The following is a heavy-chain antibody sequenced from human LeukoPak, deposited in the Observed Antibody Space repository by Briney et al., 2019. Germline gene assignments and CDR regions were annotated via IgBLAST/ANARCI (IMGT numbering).Heavy chain of an antibody. J-gene: IGHJ4*02. CDR2: IYYSGST. Sequence: PSQTLSLTCTVSGGSISSSSYYWGWIRQPPGKGLEWIGNIYYSGSTYYNPSLKSRVTISLDTSKNQFSLKLSSVTAADTAVYYCARQSRDAYTKGFEYWGQGTLVTVSS. CDR1: GGSISSSSYY. CDR3: ARQSRDAYTKGFEY. D-gene: IGHD5-24*01. V-gene: IGHV4-39*07.